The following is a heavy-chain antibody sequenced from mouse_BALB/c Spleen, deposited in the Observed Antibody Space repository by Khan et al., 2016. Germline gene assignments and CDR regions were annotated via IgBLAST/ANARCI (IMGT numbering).Heavy chain of an antibody. J-gene: IGHJ1*01. CDR1: GYTFTNYG. CDR2: INTYSGES. CDR3: ARYRYYYGSSRYFEV. D-gene: IGHD1-1*01. Sequence: QIQLVQSGPELKRPGKTVKISCKASGYTFTNYGINWVKQAPGKGLKWMGWINTYSGESTYADDFKGRFAFSLETSANTAYLQINNLKNEDTATYFCARYRYYYGSSRYFEVWVAGTTVTVSS. V-gene: IGHV9-3-1*01.